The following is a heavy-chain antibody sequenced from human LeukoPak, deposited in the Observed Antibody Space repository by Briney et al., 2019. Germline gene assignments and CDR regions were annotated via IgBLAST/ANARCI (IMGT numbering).Heavy chain of an antibody. CDR2: IYRGGRT. J-gene: IGHJ5*02. CDR1: GFTVSSNY. V-gene: IGHV3-66*01. Sequence: GGSLRLSCAASGFTVSSNYMNWVRQAPGKGLEWVSVIYRGGRTYYADSVKGRFTISRDNSRNTLYLQMKSLRAEDTAIYYCARDKGLNWFDPWGQGTLVTVSS. CDR3: ARDKGLNWFDP.